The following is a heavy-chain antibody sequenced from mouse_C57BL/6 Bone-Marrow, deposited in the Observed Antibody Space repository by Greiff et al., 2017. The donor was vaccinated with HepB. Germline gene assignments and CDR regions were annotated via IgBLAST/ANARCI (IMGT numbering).Heavy chain of an antibody. V-gene: IGHV1-50*01. D-gene: IGHD1-1*01. J-gene: IGHJ2*01. CDR2: IDPSDSYT. CDR3: AREATVVYFDY. Sequence: VKLMESGAELVKPGASVKLSCKASGYTFTSYWMQWVKQRPGQGLEWIGEIDPSDSYTNYNQKFKGKATLTVDTSSSTAYMQLSSLTSEDSAVYYCAREATVVYFDYWGQGTTLTVSS. CDR1: GYTFTSYW.